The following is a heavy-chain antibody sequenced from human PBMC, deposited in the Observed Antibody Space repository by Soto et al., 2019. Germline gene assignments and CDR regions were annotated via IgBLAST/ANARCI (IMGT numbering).Heavy chain of an antibody. CDR3: ARVWEMATVAACDY. CDR1: GYTFTNYW. V-gene: IGHV5-51*01. CDR2: IYPGDSDT. J-gene: IGHJ4*02. D-gene: IGHD6-25*01. Sequence: GESLKISCKGSGYTFTNYWIAWVRQMPGRGLEWMGIIYPGDSDTRYSPSFQGQVTISVDKSTSTAYLQWSSLKASDTAIYYCARVWEMATVAACDYWGQGTLVTVSS.